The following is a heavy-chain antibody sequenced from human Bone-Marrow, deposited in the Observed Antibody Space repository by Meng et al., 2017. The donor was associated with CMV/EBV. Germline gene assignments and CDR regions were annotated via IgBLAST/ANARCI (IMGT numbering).Heavy chain of an antibody. CDR1: GFTFSSYS. V-gene: IGHV3-48*04. J-gene: IGHJ4*02. D-gene: IGHD1-14*01. CDR3: ARVSRTGTIDY. CDR2: ISSSSSTI. Sequence: GGSLKISCAASGFTFSSYSMNWVRQAPGKGLEWVSYISSSSSTIYDADSVKGRFTISRDNAKNSLYLQMNSLRAEDTDVYYCARVSRTGTIDYWGQGNLVTVSS.